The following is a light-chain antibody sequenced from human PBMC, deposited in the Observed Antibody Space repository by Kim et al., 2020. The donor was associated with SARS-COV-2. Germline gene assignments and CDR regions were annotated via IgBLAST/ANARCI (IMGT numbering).Light chain of an antibody. V-gene: IGKV1-33*01. CDR2: DAS. CDR1: QHITNY. Sequence: SASVGDRVTITCQASQHITNYLIWFQQRPGKAPKLLIYDASSSQTGVPSRFSGSGSGTHFTFTISSLQPEDIATYYCQQYDNLPYTFGQGTKLEI. J-gene: IGKJ2*01. CDR3: QQYDNLPYT.